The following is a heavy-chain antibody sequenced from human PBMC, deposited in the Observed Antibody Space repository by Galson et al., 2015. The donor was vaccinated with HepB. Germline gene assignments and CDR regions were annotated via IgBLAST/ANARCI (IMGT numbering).Heavy chain of an antibody. CDR3: ARVSMGRQPPVDYFDY. V-gene: IGHV4-39*07. CDR1: GGSISSSSYY. Sequence: ETLSLTCTVSGGSISSSSYYWGWIRQPPGKGLEWIGSIYYSGSTYYNPSLKSRVTISVDTSKNQFSLQLSSVTAADTAVYYCARVSMGRQPPVDYFDYWGQGTLVTVSS. J-gene: IGHJ4*02. D-gene: IGHD1-14*01. CDR2: IYYSGST.